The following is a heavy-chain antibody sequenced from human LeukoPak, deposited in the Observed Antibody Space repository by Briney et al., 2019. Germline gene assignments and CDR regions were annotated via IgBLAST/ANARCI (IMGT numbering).Heavy chain of an antibody. D-gene: IGHD1-26*01. J-gene: IGHJ4*02. CDR3: AKVASGSYYNWPFDY. Sequence: GGSLRLSCAASGFTFSSYSMNWVRQAPGKGLDWVSGISSIDGSTYYADSVKGRFTVSRDNSKNTLYLQMNSLRAEDTAVYYCAKVASGSYYNWPFDYWGQGTLVTVSS. CDR1: GFTFSSYS. CDR2: ISSIDGST. V-gene: IGHV3-23*01.